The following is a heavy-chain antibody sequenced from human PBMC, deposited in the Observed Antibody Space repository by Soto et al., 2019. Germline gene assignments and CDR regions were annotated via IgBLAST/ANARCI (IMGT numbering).Heavy chain of an antibody. CDR2: IYYSGSP. CDR3: ARERGVSRGIAAAGTGYFQH. Sequence: SETLSLTCTVSGGSISSYYWSWIRQPPGKGLEWIGYIYYSGSPNYNPSLKSRVAISVDTSKNQFSLKLSSVTAADTVVYYCARERGVSRGIAAAGTGYFQHWGQGTLVTVSS. J-gene: IGHJ1*01. CDR1: GGSISSYY. V-gene: IGHV4-59*01. D-gene: IGHD6-13*01.